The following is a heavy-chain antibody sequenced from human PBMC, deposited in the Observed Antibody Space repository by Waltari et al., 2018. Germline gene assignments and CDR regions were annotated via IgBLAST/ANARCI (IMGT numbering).Heavy chain of an antibody. CDR2: MNPNSGNT. CDR1: GYTFTRYD. J-gene: IGHJ4*02. Sequence: QVQLVQSGAEVKKPGASVKVSCKASGYTFTRYDINWVRQATGQGLEWMGWMNPNSGNTGYAQKFQGRVTITRNTSISTAYMELSSLRSEDTAVYYCARARLTRYCSGGSCPYYFADWGQGTLVTVSS. V-gene: IGHV1-8*03. D-gene: IGHD2-15*01. CDR3: ARARLTRYCSGGSCPYYFAD.